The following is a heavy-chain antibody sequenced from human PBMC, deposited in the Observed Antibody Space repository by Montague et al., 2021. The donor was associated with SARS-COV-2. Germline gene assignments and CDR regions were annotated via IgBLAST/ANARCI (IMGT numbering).Heavy chain of an antibody. J-gene: IGHJ5*02. V-gene: IGHV4-61*02. D-gene: IGHD3-3*01. Sequence: TLSLTCTVYGGSFSSGSYYWSWIRQPAGKGLESIGRIYTSGSTNYYPSLKSRVTISVDTSKNQFSLKLSSVTAADTAVYYCARDVRGMVYDFWSVDSENWFDPWGQGTLVTVSS. CDR1: GGSFSSGSYY. CDR2: IYTSGST. CDR3: ARDVRGMVYDFWSVDSENWFDP.